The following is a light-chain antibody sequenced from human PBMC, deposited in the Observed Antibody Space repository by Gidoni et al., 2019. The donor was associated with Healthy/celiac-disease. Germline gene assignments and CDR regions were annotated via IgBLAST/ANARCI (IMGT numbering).Light chain of an antibody. CDR2: YDS. J-gene: IGLJ2*01. Sequence: ITCGGNNIGSKSVHWYQQKPGQAPVLVIYYDSDRPSGIPARFSGSNSGNTATLTISRAEAGDEADYYCQVWDSSSDHVVFGGGTKLTVL. CDR1: NIGSKS. CDR3: QVWDSSSDHVV. V-gene: IGLV3-21*04.